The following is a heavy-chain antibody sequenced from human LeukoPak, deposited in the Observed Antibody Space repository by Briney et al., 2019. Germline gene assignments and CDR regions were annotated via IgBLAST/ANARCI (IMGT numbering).Heavy chain of an antibody. Sequence: GRSLRLSCAASGFTFSSYAMHWVRQAPGKGLEWVAVISYDGSNKYYADCVKGRFTISRDNSKNTLYLQMNSLRAEDTAVYYCARGESSSSRKYFDYWGQGTLVTVSS. CDR1: GFTFSSYA. CDR2: ISYDGSNK. D-gene: IGHD6-6*01. V-gene: IGHV3-30*01. J-gene: IGHJ4*02. CDR3: ARGESSSSRKYFDY.